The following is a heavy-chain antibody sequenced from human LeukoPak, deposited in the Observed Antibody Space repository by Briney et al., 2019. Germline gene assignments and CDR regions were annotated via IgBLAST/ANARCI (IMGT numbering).Heavy chain of an antibody. J-gene: IGHJ4*02. V-gene: IGHV4-39*07. CDR2: IYYTGST. CDR3: TAEKNGSPHY. Sequence: PSETLSLTCTVSRGSVSSSTYYWSWVRQPPGKGLEWIASIYYTGSTYYNPSLKSRVTISLDMSKNEFFLTTTSVTAADTAVYFCTAEKNGSPHYWGQGTQVTVSS. CDR1: RGSVSSSTYY. D-gene: IGHD2-8*01.